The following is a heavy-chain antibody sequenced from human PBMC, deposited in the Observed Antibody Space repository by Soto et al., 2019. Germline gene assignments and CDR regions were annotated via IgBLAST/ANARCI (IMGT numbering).Heavy chain of an antibody. D-gene: IGHD2-21*01. CDR2: IYFSGST. Sequence: QVQLQESGPGLVKPSQTLSLTCTVSGGSISGGTYYWSWIRQPPGQGLEWIGYIYFSGSTYYNPYRKSRVIISVDTSKNQFSLRLSSVTAADTAVYYCARGDWPTQMDVWGQGTTVTVSS. CDR1: GGSISGGTYY. V-gene: IGHV4-31*03. J-gene: IGHJ6*02. CDR3: ARGDWPTQMDV.